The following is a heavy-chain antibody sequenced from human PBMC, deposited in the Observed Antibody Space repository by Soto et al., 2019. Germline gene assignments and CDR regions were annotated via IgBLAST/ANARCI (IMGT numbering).Heavy chain of an antibody. CDR2: IYFSGST. Sequence: SETLSLTCTVSGGSISSGGYYWSWIRQHPGKGLEWIGYIYFSGSTYYNPSLKSRVTISVDMSKNQFSLKLSSVTAADTAVYYCAREGSYSSSWEFDPWGQGTLVTVSS. V-gene: IGHV4-31*03. J-gene: IGHJ5*02. D-gene: IGHD6-13*01. CDR1: GGSISSGGYY. CDR3: AREGSYSSSWEFDP.